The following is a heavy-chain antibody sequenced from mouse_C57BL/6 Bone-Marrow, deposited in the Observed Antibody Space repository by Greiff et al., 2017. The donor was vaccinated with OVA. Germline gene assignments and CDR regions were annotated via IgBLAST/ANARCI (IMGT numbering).Heavy chain of an antibody. CDR1: GFTFSSYA. Sequence: QRVESGGGLVKPGGSLKLSCAASGFTFSSYAMSWVRQTPEKRLEWVATISDGGSYTYYPDNVKGRFTISRDNAKNNLYLQMSHLKSEDTAMYYCARDGPLNYYGSTLYAMDYWGQGTSVTVSS. V-gene: IGHV5-4*01. CDR3: ARDGPLNYYGSTLYAMDY. D-gene: IGHD1-1*01. CDR2: ISDGGSYT. J-gene: IGHJ4*01.